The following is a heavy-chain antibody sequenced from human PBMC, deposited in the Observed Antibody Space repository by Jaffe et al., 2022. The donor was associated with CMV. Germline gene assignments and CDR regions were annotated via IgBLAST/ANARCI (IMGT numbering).Heavy chain of an antibody. J-gene: IGHJ2*01. CDR1: GFTFSSYS. CDR2: ISSSSSYI. Sequence: EVQLVESGGGLVKPGGSLRLSCAASGFTFSSYSMNWVRQAPGKGLEWVSSISSSSSYIYYADSVKGRFTISRDNAKNSLYLQMNSLRAEDTAVYYCAREPAGFWGSLYWYFDLWGRGTLVTVSS. D-gene: IGHD7-27*01. V-gene: IGHV3-21*01. CDR3: AREPAGFWGSLYWYFDL.